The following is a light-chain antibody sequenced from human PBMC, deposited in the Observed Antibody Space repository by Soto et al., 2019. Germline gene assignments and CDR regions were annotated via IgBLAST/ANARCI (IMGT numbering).Light chain of an antibody. CDR3: QLYGRSPPMYT. CDR1: QSVGSDY. CDR2: GAS. V-gene: IGKV3-20*01. J-gene: IGKJ2*01. Sequence: EIVLTQSPGTLSLSPGERATLSCRASQSVGSDYFAWYQQKPGQAPRLLMSGASRRATGIPDRFSGSGSGTDCTLTISRLEPEDFAVYYCQLYGRSPPMYTFGQGTKLEIK.